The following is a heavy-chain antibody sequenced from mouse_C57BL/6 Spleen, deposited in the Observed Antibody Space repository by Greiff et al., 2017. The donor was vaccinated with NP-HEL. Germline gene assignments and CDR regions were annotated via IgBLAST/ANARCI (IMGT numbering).Heavy chain of an antibody. CDR3: ARYYYGSSYAIDY. CDR1: GYTFTSYW. V-gene: IGHV1-7*01. D-gene: IGHD1-1*01. J-gene: IGHJ2*01. Sequence: QVQLQQSGAELAKPGASVKLSCKASGYTFTSYWMHWVKQRPGQGLEWIGYINPSSGYTKYNQKFQDKATLTADKSSSPAYMQLSSLTYEDSSVYYCARYYYGSSYAIDYWGQGTTLTASS. CDR2: INPSSGYT.